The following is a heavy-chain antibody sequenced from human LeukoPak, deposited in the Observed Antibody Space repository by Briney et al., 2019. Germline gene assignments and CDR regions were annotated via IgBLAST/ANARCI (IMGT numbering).Heavy chain of an antibody. CDR2: INPNSGDT. J-gene: IGHJ4*02. CDR1: GYTFTGYY. Sequence: ASVKVSCKASGYTFTGYYMHWVRQAPGQGLEWMGWINPNSGDTNYAQKFQGRVTMTRDTSISTAYMELSRLRSDDTAVYYCATLGYCSSTSCYDGSYFDYWGQGTLVTVSS. D-gene: IGHD2-2*01. V-gene: IGHV1-2*02. CDR3: ATLGYCSSTSCYDGSYFDY.